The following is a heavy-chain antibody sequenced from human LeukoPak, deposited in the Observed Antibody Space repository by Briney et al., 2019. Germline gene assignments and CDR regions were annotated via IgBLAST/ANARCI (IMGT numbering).Heavy chain of an antibody. Sequence: GGSLRLSCAASGFTFSNYWMSWVRQAPGKGLEWVGNIKQDGSDKYYIDSVKGRFTISRDNAKNSLYLQMNSLRVEDAAVYYCAKEAREGHGCSSSSCWGDYFDYWGQGTLVTVSS. CDR2: IKQDGSDK. D-gene: IGHD2-2*01. V-gene: IGHV3-7*01. CDR3: AKEAREGHGCSSSSCWGDYFDY. CDR1: GFTFSNYW. J-gene: IGHJ4*02.